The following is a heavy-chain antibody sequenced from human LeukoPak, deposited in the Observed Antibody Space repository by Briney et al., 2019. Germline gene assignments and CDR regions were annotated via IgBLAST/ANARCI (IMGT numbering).Heavy chain of an antibody. D-gene: IGHD5-24*01. CDR2: THDNEGKK. CDR3: AKDRWKMSTHFDY. J-gene: IGHJ4*02. Sequence: PGGSLRLSCTAAGFTFSSYGMHWVRQTPGRGLERVSFTHDNEGKKYYAKFVKGRFTISRDNSKNTLYLHMNSLTTEDTAIYYCAKDRWKMSTHFDYWGQGTLVTVSS. CDR1: GFTFSSYG. V-gene: IGHV3-30*02.